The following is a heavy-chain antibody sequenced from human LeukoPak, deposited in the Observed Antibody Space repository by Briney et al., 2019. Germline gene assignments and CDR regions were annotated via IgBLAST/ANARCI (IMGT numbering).Heavy chain of an antibody. V-gene: IGHV3-30-3*01. J-gene: IGHJ3*02. Sequence: GGSLRLSCAASGFTFSSYAMSWVRQAPGKGLEWVAVISYDGSNKYYADSVKGRFTISRDNSKNTLYLQMNSLRAEDTAVYYCARGKGRDSGAFDIWGQGTMVTVSS. CDR3: ARGKGRDSGAFDI. CDR2: ISYDGSNK. CDR1: GFTFSSYA. D-gene: IGHD2-15*01.